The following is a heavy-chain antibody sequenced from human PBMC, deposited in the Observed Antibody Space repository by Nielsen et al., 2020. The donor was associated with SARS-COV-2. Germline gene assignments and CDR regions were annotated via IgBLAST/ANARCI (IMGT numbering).Heavy chain of an antibody. V-gene: IGHV3-30-3*01. D-gene: IGHD1-26*01. CDR3: ARADSGSYLGHWYFDL. CDR1: GFTFSSYA. J-gene: IGHJ2*01. Sequence: GGSLRLSCAASGFTFSSYAMHWVRQAPGKELEWVAVISYDGSNKYYADSVKGRFTISRDNSKNTLYLQMNSLRAEDTAVYYCARADSGSYLGHWYFDLWGRGTLVTVSS. CDR2: ISYDGSNK.